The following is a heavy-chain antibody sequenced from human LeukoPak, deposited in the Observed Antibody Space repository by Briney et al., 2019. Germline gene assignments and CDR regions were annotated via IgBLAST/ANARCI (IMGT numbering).Heavy chain of an antibody. CDR3: ARTLPNYYYGMDG. CDR1: GYTFSVYY. CDR2: INPNSGDT. J-gene: IGHJ6*02. V-gene: IGHV1-2*02. D-gene: IGHD1-26*01. Sequence: ASVKVSSKASGYTFSVYYMHWVRQAPGQGREWMGWINPNSGDTQYAQEFQGRDSMTRDTSINTAYVELSRLRSDDTSVYYCARTLPNYYYGMDGWGQGTTGTVS.